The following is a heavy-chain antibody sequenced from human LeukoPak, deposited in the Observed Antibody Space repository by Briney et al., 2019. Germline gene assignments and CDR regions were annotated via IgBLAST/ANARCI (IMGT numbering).Heavy chain of an antibody. CDR3: AKVRSGCLDY. V-gene: IGHV3-23*01. Sequence: GGSLRLSCAASGFNFNYYAMTWVRQAPGKGLEWVSGIGGNGIRTYYADSVRGRFTISRDNSKNTLYLQMNSLRAEDTAVYYCAKVRSGCLDYWGQGTLVTVSS. D-gene: IGHD3-3*01. CDR1: GFNFNYYA. J-gene: IGHJ4*02. CDR2: IGGNGIRT.